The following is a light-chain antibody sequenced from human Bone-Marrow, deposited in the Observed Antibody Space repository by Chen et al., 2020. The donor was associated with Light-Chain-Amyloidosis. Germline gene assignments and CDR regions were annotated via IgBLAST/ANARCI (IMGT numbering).Light chain of an antibody. V-gene: IGLV3-21*02. Sequence: SFVLTQPSSVSVATGQTATLARGGNNMGPTSVHWCHQPPGKAPLLVVYDDCDRPSGTPERWSGSNSGNTATLTISRLEAGDEADYYCQVWDRSSDRPVFGGGTKLTVL. CDR2: DDC. CDR3: QVWDRSSDRPV. J-gene: IGLJ3*02. CDR1: NMGPTS.